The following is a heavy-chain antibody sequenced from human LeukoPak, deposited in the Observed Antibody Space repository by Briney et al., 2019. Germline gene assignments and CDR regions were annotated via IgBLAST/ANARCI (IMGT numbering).Heavy chain of an antibody. V-gene: IGHV3-9*01. D-gene: IGHD6-25*01. Sequence: PGGSLRLSCAASGFTFDDYAMHWVRHAPGKGLEGVSGISWNSGSIVYADSEKGRFTISRDNAKNSLYLQMNSLRAEDTALYYCAKGGSGHSPVHLDYWGQGTLVTVSS. CDR1: GFTFDDYA. CDR2: ISWNSGSI. J-gene: IGHJ4*02. CDR3: AKGGSGHSPVHLDY.